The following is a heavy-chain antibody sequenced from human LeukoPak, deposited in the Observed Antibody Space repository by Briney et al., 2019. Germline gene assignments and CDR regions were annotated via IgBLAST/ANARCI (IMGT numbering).Heavy chain of an antibody. D-gene: IGHD5-24*01. CDR1: GFTFSSQW. CDR2: ISYDGSNK. V-gene: IGHV3-30-3*01. Sequence: GGSLRLSCAASGFTFSSQWMSWVRQAPGKGLEWVAVISYDGSNKYYADSVKGRFTISRVNSKNTLYLQMNSLRAEDTAVYYCARDREMATIWRIWYYFDYWGQGTLVTVSS. CDR3: ARDREMATIWRIWYYFDY. J-gene: IGHJ4*02.